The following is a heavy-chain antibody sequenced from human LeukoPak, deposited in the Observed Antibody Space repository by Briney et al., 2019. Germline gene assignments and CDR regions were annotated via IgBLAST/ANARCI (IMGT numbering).Heavy chain of an antibody. V-gene: IGHV4-39*07. J-gene: IGHJ6*02. CDR1: GGSISSSSYY. CDR3: ARGFPGPRPYYYYGMDV. Sequence: SETLSLTCTVSGGSISSSSYYWGWIRQPPGKGLEWIGSIYYSGSTYYNPSLKSRVTISVDTSKNQFSLKLSSVTAADTAVYYCARGFPGPRPYYYYGMDVWGQGTTVTVSS. D-gene: IGHD2-21*01. CDR2: IYYSGST.